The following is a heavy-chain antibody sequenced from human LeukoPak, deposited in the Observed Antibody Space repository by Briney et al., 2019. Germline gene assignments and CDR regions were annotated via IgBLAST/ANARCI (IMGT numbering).Heavy chain of an antibody. CDR1: GGTFSSYG. Sequence: ASVTVSCKASGGTFSSYGISWVRQAPGQGLEWMGIINPSGGSTSYAQKFQGRVTMTRDTSTSTVYMELSSLRSEDTAVYYCARDLSSFHSNYAPGLFDYWGQGTLVTVSS. CDR2: INPSGGST. J-gene: IGHJ4*02. V-gene: IGHV1-46*01. D-gene: IGHD4-11*01. CDR3: ARDLSSFHSNYAPGLFDY.